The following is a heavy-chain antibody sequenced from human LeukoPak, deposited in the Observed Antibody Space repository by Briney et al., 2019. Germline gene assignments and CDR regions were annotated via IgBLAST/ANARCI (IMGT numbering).Heavy chain of an antibody. Sequence: SVKVSCKASGGTFSSYAISWVRQAPGQGLEWMGRIIPILGIANYAQKFQGRVTITADKSTSTAYMELSSLRSEDTAVYYCARMRGGIAVAGSPFDYWGQGTLVTVSS. CDR2: IIPILGIA. CDR3: ARMRGGIAVAGSPFDY. V-gene: IGHV1-69*04. CDR1: GGTFSSYA. D-gene: IGHD6-19*01. J-gene: IGHJ4*02.